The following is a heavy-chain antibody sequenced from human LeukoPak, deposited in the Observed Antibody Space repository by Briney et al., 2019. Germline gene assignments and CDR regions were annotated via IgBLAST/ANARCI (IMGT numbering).Heavy chain of an antibody. J-gene: IGHJ4*02. CDR1: GFTFSDYY. CDR2: ISSSGSTI. D-gene: IGHD6-13*01. CDR3: AKDIFTGIAAAGAIDY. V-gene: IGHV3-11*01. Sequence: GGSLRLSCAASGFTFSDYYMSWIRQAPGKGLEWVSYISSSGSTIYYADSVKGRFTISRDNAKNSLYLQMNSLRAEDTAVYYCAKDIFTGIAAAGAIDYWGQGTLVTVSS.